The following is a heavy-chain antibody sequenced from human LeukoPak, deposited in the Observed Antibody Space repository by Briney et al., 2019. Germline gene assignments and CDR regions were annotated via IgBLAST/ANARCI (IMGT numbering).Heavy chain of an antibody. CDR2: IKKDESEK. Sequence: SEGSLRLPCAASGFTFSGYWMTWVRQAPGKGLEWAANIKKDESEKYYVDSVKGRFTSSRDNAKNSLYLQMNSLRAEDTAVYYCARTIVVVPAAIDYYGMDVWGQGTTVTVSS. V-gene: IGHV3-7*01. CDR1: GFTFSGYW. CDR3: ARTIVVVPAAIDYYGMDV. J-gene: IGHJ6*02. D-gene: IGHD2-2*01.